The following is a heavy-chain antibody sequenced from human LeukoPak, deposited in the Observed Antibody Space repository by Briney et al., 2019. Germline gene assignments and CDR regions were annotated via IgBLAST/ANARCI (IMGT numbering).Heavy chain of an antibody. CDR3: AKDIRGRGTYYGIDF. CDR2: INWAGGGT. Sequence: GGSLRLSCAAAGFSFNENTMHWVRQAPGKGLEWVSLINWAGGGTFYPHSVRGRFTISRDNSENSLYLQMTSLRPEDTAFYYCAKDIRGRGTYYGIDFWGQGTLVTVSS. J-gene: IGHJ4*02. D-gene: IGHD1-26*01. V-gene: IGHV3-43*01. CDR1: GFSFNENT.